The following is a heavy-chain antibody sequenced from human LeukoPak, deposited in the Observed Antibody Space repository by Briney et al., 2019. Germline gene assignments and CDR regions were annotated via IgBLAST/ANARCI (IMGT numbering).Heavy chain of an antibody. Sequence: GASVKVSCKASGYTFTSYCIHWVRQAPGQGLEWMGIINPSGGSTSYAQKFQGRVTMTRDTSTSTAYMELSSLRSEDTAVYYCARDFRDGQIRFSDYWGQGTLVTVSS. D-gene: IGHD5-24*01. CDR3: ARDFRDGQIRFSDY. J-gene: IGHJ4*02. CDR1: GYTFTSYC. CDR2: INPSGGST. V-gene: IGHV1-46*01.